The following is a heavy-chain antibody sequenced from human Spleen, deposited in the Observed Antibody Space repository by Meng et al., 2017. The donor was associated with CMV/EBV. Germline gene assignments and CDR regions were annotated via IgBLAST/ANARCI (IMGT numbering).Heavy chain of an antibody. Sequence: SGFSFENHGMRWVRQAPGKGLQWLSGLNWSGASTGSADSVKGRFTISRDNAKKSLFLQMNSLRAEDTALYYCARRVAGGAIHWYFDLWGRGTLVTVSS. CDR1: GFSFENHG. V-gene: IGHV3-20*03. CDR3: ARRVAGGAIHWYFDL. CDR2: LNWSGAST. J-gene: IGHJ2*01. D-gene: IGHD3-16*01.